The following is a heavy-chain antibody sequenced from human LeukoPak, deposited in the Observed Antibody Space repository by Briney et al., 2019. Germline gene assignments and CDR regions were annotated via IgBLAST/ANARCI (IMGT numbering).Heavy chain of an antibody. V-gene: IGHV1-3*01. Sequence: ASVKVSCKASGYTFTSYAMHWVRQAPGQRLEWMGWINAGNGNTKYSQKFQGRVTITRDTSASTAYMELSRLRSEDTAVYYCAGVITVRGVMGAFDIWGQGTMVTVSS. J-gene: IGHJ3*02. CDR2: INAGNGNT. CDR3: AGVITVRGVMGAFDI. D-gene: IGHD3-10*01. CDR1: GYTFTSYA.